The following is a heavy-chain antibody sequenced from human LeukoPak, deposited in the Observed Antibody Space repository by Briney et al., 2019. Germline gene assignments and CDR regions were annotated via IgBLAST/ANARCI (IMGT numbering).Heavy chain of an antibody. Sequence: GGSLRLSCAASGFTFSDYYMSWIRQAPGKGLEWVSYISSSGNTIYYADSVKGRFTISRDNAKNSLYLQMNSLRAEDTAVYYCARDRRSSSYYYYYGMDVWGQGTTVTVSS. CDR1: GFTFSDYY. CDR2: ISSSGNTI. J-gene: IGHJ6*02. CDR3: ARDRRSSSYYYYYGMDV. D-gene: IGHD6-13*01. V-gene: IGHV3-11*01.